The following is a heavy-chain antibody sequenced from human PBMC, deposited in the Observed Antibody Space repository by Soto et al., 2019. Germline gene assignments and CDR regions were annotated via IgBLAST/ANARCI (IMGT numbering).Heavy chain of an antibody. J-gene: IGHJ4*02. CDR3: TRFAVTGTPH. D-gene: IGHD1-7*01. V-gene: IGHV3-73*01. CDR1: GFTFSYSA. Sequence: GGSLRLSCAASGFTFSYSAIHWVRQASGKGLEWVGRIRTKTNNYATAYAASVKGRLTISRDDSKNTAFLQMNSLKTEDTAIYYCTRFAVTGTPHWGQGTLVTVSS. CDR2: IRTKTNNYAT.